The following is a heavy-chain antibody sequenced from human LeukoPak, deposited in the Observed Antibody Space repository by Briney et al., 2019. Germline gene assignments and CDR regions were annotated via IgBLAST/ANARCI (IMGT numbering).Heavy chain of an antibody. V-gene: IGHV3-23*01. J-gene: IGHJ4*02. CDR1: GFTVSSNY. D-gene: IGHD6-19*01. CDR2: ISGSGGST. CDR3: AKDQQWLDGNFDY. Sequence: PGGSLRLSCAASGFTVSSNYMSWVRQAPGKGLEWVSAISGSGGSTYYADSVKGRFTISRDNSKNTLYLQMNSLRAEDTAVYYCAKDQQWLDGNFDYWGQGTLVTVSS.